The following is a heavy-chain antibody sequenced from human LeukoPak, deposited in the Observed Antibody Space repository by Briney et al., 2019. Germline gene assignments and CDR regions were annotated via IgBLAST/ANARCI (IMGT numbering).Heavy chain of an antibody. CDR1: GGSISSGGYS. CDR3: AKDRPYYYDSSGYYVEAYYYYGMDV. Sequence: PSETLSLTCTVSGGSISSGGYSWSWIRQPPGKGLEWIGYIYHSGSTYYNPSLKSRVTISVDRSKNQFSLKLSSVTAADTAVYYCAKDRPYYYDSSGYYVEAYYYYGMDVWGQGTTVTVSS. CDR2: IYHSGST. V-gene: IGHV4-30-2*01. J-gene: IGHJ6*02. D-gene: IGHD3-22*01.